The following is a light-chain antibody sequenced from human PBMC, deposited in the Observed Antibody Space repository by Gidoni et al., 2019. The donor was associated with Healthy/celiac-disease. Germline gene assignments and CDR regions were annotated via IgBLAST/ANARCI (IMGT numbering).Light chain of an antibody. J-gene: IGKJ4*01. CDR1: NKNY. Sequence: NKNYLAWYQQKPGQPPKLLIYWASTRESGVPDRFSGSGSGTDFTLTSSSLQAEDVAVYYCQQYYSTPLTFGGGTKVEIK. CDR2: WAS. CDR3: QQYYSTPLT. V-gene: IGKV4-1*01.